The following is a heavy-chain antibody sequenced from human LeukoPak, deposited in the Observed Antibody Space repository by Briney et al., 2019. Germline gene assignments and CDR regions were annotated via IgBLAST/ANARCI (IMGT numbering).Heavy chain of an antibody. D-gene: IGHD2-2*01. CDR3: AREQGSTGYFEY. CDR2: IYYSGST. CDR1: GGSISSSSYY. Sequence: SETLSLTCTVSGGSISSSSYYWSWIRQPPGKGLEWIGSIYYSGSTYYNPSLKSRITISVDTSKNQFSLKLSSVTAADTAVYYCAREQGSTGYFEYWGQGTLVTVSS. J-gene: IGHJ4*02. V-gene: IGHV4-39*02.